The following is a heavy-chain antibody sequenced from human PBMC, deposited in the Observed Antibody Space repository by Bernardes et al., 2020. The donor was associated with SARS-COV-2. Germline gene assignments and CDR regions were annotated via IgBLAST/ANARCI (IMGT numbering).Heavy chain of an antibody. J-gene: IGHJ4*02. CDR3: AKDLFWWSAADF. V-gene: IGHV3-23*01. D-gene: IGHD2-21*01. Sequence: GSLSLSCAATGFAFSRNGMRWVRTAPGKGLEWVSSSGVDGGTHYADSVRGRFTISRDTSKNTLFLQMNSLRADDTAVYYCAKDLFWWSAADFWGQGTVVTVSS. CDR1: GFAFSRNG. CDR2: SSGVDGGT.